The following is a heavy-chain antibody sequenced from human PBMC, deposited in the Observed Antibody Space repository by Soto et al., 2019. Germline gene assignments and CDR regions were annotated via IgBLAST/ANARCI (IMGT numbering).Heavy chain of an antibody. CDR3: ARGGSYYGSGTRTDY. CDR2: IIPILGIA. J-gene: IGHJ4*02. D-gene: IGHD3-10*01. Sequence: QVQLVQSGAEVKKPGSSVKVSCKASGGTFSSYTISWVRQAPGQGLEWMGRIIPILGIANYAQKFQGRVTITADKSTSTAYRELSSLRSEDTAVYYCARGGSYYGSGTRTDYWGQGTLVTVSS. V-gene: IGHV1-69*02. CDR1: GGTFSSYT.